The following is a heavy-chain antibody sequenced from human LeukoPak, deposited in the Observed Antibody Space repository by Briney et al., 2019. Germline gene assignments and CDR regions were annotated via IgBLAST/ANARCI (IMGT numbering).Heavy chain of an antibody. CDR3: VRGPVTRFEI. J-gene: IGHJ3*02. CDR1: GFTVSSNY. Sequence: PGGSLTLACAASGFTVSSNYMSWARQPPGEGLEWVSVIYSGGTTYYADSVKGRFTISRDNSNNTPYLQMNSLRAEDTAVYYCVRGPVTRFEIWGEGTMVTVSS. D-gene: IGHD4-17*01. CDR2: IYSGGTT. V-gene: IGHV3-53*01.